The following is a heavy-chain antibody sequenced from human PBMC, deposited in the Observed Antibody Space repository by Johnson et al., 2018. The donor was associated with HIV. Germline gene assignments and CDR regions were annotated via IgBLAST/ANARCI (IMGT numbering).Heavy chain of an antibody. J-gene: IGHJ3*02. CDR3: ARDQDCGYYDSTAFDI. V-gene: IGHV3-33*01. Sequence: QVQLVESGGGVVQPGRSLRLSCAASGFTFSSYGMHWVRQAPGKGLEWVAVIWYDGSNKYYADSVKGRFTISRDNSKNTVYLQMSSLRAEDTAVYHCARDQDCGYYDSTAFDIWGQGTMVTVSS. CDR1: GFTFSSYG. CDR2: IWYDGSNK. D-gene: IGHD3-22*01.